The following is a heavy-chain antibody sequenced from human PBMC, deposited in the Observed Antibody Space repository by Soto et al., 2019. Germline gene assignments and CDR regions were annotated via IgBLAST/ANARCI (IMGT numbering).Heavy chain of an antibody. CDR3: ARDRSYSLDV. V-gene: IGHV3-74*01. CDR2: INSDGSST. CDR1: GSTFSNDW. Sequence: LRLSCAVSGSTFSNDWMHWVRQAPGKGLVWVSHINSDGSSTNYADFVKGRFTIARDNAKNTVYLQMNSLRAEDTAVYYCARDRSYSLDVWGQGTTVTVSS. J-gene: IGHJ6*02.